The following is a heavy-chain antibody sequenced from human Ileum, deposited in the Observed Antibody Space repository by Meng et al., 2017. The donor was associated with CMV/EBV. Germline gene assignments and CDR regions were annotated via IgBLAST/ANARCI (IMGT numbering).Heavy chain of an antibody. V-gene: IGHV6-1*01. CDR1: GDSVSSTTVT. CDR2: TYYRSKWFN. D-gene: IGHD6-13*01. CDR3: VRLTGNSWLDY. J-gene: IGHJ4*02. Sequence: VPLQQSGPGLVKTSQNLLLTCAISGDSVSSTTVTWNWIRQSPSRGLEWLGRTYYRSKWFNDYALSVRGRITINPDISKNQLSLQLNSVTPEDTAVYYCVRLTGNSWLDYWGRGTLVTVSS.